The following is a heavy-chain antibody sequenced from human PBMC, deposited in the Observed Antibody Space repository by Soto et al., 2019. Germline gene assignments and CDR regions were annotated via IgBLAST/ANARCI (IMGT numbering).Heavy chain of an antibody. D-gene: IGHD2-21*01. CDR1: GFSLNTGGVG. CDR2: IYWNDDP. V-gene: IGHV2-5*01. Sequence: SGPTLVNPTQTLTLTCAFSGFSLNTGGVGVGWIRQPPGKALEWLALIYWNDDPRYSPSLKSRLTLTNDTSRNQVVLTITNMDPVDTATYYCARDTSGWRCLPDVWGQGTTVTVSS. J-gene: IGHJ6*02. CDR3: ARDTSGWRCLPDV.